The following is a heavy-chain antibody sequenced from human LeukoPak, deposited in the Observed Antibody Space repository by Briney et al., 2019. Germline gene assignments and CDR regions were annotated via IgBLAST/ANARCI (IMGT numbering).Heavy chain of an antibody. D-gene: IGHD3-9*01. Sequence: PSETLSLTCAVYGGSFSGYYWSWIRQPPGKGLEWIGEINHSGSTNYHPSLKSRVTISVDTSKNQFSLKLSSVTAADTAVYYCARHRLRYFDWSHMDVWGKGTTVTISS. J-gene: IGHJ6*03. V-gene: IGHV4-34*01. CDR3: ARHRLRYFDWSHMDV. CDR1: GGSFSGYY. CDR2: INHSGST.